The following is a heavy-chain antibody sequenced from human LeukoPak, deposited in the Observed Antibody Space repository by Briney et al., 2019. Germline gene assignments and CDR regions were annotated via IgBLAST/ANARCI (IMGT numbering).Heavy chain of an antibody. J-gene: IGHJ5*02. Sequence: PSETLSLTCAVYGGSFSGYYWSWIRQPPGKGLEWIGEINHSGSTNYNPSLKSRVTISVDTSKNQFPLKLSSVTAADTAVYYCARLIKITIFGVVIGLDPWGQGTLVTVSS. CDR3: ARLIKITIFGVVIGLDP. CDR1: GGSFSGYY. V-gene: IGHV4-34*01. CDR2: INHSGST. D-gene: IGHD3-3*01.